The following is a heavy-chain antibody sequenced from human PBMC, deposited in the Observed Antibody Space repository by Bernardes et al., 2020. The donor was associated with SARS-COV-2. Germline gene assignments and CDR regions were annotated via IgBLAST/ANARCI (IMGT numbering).Heavy chain of an antibody. CDR2: ISGSGGST. J-gene: IGHJ4*02. CDR3: AKDYGSGSYVYYFDY. V-gene: IGHV3-23*01. CDR1: GFTFSSYA. Sequence: GGSLRLSCAASGFTFSSYAMSWVRQAPGKGLEWVSAISGSGGSTYYADSVKGRFTISRDNSKNTLYLQMNSLRAEDTAVYYCAKDYGSGSYVYYFDYWGQGTLVTVSS. D-gene: IGHD3-10*01.